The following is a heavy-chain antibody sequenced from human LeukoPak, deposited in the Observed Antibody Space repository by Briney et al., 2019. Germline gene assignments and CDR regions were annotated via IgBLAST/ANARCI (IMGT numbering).Heavy chain of an antibody. CDR3: ARTGWIQLWNY. D-gene: IGHD5-18*01. CDR2: IYYSGST. CDR1: GFTFDDYG. V-gene: IGHV4-30-2*03. Sequence: LRLSCAASGFTFDDYGMSWVRQAPGKGLEWIGSIYYSGSTYYNSSLGSRVTISVDTSKNQFSLKMDSVTAADTAVYYCARTGWIQLWNYWGQGTLVTVSS. J-gene: IGHJ4*02.